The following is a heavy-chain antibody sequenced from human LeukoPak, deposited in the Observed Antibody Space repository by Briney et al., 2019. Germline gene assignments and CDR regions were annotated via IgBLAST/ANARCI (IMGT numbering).Heavy chain of an antibody. J-gene: IGHJ4*02. D-gene: IGHD2-15*01. CDR3: ARDLRGYCSGGSCLELDV. CDR1: GGTFSSYA. CDR2: ISVYNGNT. V-gene: IGHV1-18*01. Sequence: ASVKVSCKASGGTFSSYAISWVRQAPGQGLEWMGWISVYNGNTNYAQKLQGRVTVTTDTSTNTAFMALRSLRSDDTAVYYCARDLRGYCSGGSCLELDVWGQGTLVTVSS.